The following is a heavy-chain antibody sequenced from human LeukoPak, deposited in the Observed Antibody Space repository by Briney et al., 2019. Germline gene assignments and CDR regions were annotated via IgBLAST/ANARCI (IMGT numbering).Heavy chain of an antibody. Sequence: GGSLRLSCAASGFTFSSYAMSWVRQVPGKGLEWVSAISGSGGSTYYADSVKGRFTISRDNSKNTLYLQMNSLRAEDTAVYYCAKDPFYDILTGYYDYWGQGTLVTVSS. D-gene: IGHD3-9*01. V-gene: IGHV3-23*01. CDR3: AKDPFYDILTGYYDY. CDR1: GFTFSSYA. CDR2: ISGSGGST. J-gene: IGHJ4*02.